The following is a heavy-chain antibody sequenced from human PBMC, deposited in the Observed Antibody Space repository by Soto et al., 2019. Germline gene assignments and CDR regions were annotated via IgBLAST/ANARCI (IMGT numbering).Heavy chain of an antibody. J-gene: IGHJ4*02. V-gene: IGHV4-34*01. Sequence: QVQLQQWGAGLLKPSETLSLTCAVYGRSFSGYYWSWIRQPPGKGLEWIGEINHSGSTNYNPSLKSRVTISVDTSQRQCSRTLSSVTAADTAGYYCARAYGGNAGVFDYWGQGTLVTVSS. CDR2: INHSGST. CDR1: GRSFSGYY. D-gene: IGHD4-17*01. CDR3: ARAYGGNAGVFDY.